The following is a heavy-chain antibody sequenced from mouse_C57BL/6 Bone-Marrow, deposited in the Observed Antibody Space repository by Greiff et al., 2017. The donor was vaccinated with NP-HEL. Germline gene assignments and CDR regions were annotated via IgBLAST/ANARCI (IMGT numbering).Heavy chain of an antibody. CDR2: IDPSDSYT. CDR3: ARSIYYDYDNYAMDY. V-gene: IGHV1-50*01. CDR1: GYTFTSYW. D-gene: IGHD2-4*01. Sequence: QVQLQQPGAELVKPGASVKLSCKASGYTFTSYWMQWVKQRPGQGLEWIGEIDPSDSYTNYNQKFKGKATLTVDTSSSTAYMQLSRLPSEDSAVYYCARSIYYDYDNYAMDYWGQGTSVTVSS. J-gene: IGHJ4*01.